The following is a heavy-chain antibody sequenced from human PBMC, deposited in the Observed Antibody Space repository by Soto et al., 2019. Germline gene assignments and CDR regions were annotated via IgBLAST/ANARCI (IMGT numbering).Heavy chain of an antibody. Sequence: GASVKVSCKASGGTFSSYAISWVRQAPGQGLEWMGGIIPIFGTANYAQKFQGRVTITADESTSTAYMELSSLRSEDTAVYYCARSRYSGYDVEDNWGQGTRVTVSS. CDR2: IIPIFGTA. CDR1: GGTFSSYA. J-gene: IGHJ4*02. D-gene: IGHD5-12*01. CDR3: ARSRYSGYDVEDN. V-gene: IGHV1-69*13.